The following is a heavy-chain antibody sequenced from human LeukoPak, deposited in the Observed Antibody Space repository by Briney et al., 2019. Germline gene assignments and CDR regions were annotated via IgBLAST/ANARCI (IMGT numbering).Heavy chain of an antibody. CDR2: INSDWSST. CDR3: ASAMYGSRSYYGFDY. CDR1: GFTISSYW. J-gene: IGHJ4*02. Sequence: GGSLRLSCAASGFTISSYWMHWVRQPPGKGLGWVSRINSDWSSTSYADSVKGRFTIVRDTAKNTLYLQLSSLRAEDTAVYYCASAMYGSRSYYGFDYWGQGTLVTVSS. V-gene: IGHV3-74*01. D-gene: IGHD3-10*01.